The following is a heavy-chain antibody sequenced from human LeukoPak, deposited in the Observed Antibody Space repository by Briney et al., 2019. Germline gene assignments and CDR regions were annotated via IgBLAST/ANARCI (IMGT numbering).Heavy chain of an antibody. V-gene: IGHV1-2*02. CDR3: ASQLRYFDWLLGWAPDY. CDR1: GYTFTGCY. D-gene: IGHD3-9*01. Sequence: ASVKVSCKASGYTFTGCYIHWVRQAPGQGLEWMGWINPNSGGTNYAQKFQGRVTMTRDTPISTAYMELSRLRSDDTAVYYCASQLRYFDWLLGWAPDYWGQGTLVTVSS. J-gene: IGHJ4*02. CDR2: INPNSGGT.